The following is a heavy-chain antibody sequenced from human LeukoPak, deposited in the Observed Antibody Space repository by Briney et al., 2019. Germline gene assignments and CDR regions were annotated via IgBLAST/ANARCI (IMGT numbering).Heavy chain of an antibody. J-gene: IGHJ4*02. CDR2: INHSGST. Sequence: SETLSLTCAVYGGSFSGYYWSWIRQPPGKGLEWIGEINHSGSTNYNPSLKSRVTISVDTSKNQFSLKLSSVTAADTAVYYCARDSSGWPSPPLRYWGQGTLVTVSS. CDR1: GGSFSGYY. V-gene: IGHV4-34*01. D-gene: IGHD6-19*01. CDR3: ARDSSGWPSPPLRY.